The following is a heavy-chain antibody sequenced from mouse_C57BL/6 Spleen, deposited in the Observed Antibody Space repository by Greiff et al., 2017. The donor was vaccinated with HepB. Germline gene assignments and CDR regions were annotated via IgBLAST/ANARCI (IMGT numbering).Heavy chain of an antibody. V-gene: IGHV1-64*01. CDR3: ARGGTTTVFYFDY. D-gene: IGHD1-1*01. Sequence: QVQLQQPGAELVKPGASVKLSCKASGYTFTSYCMHWVKQRPGQGLEWIGMIHPNSGSTNYNEKFKSKATLTVDKSSSTAYMQLSSLTSEDSAVYYCARGGTTTVFYFDYWGQGTTLTVSS. J-gene: IGHJ2*01. CDR2: IHPNSGST. CDR1: GYTFTSYC.